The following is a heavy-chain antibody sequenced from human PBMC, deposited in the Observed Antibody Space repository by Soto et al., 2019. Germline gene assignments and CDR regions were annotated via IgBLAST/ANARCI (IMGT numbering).Heavy chain of an antibody. CDR3: SRHASDFWSGNERYYLDV. CDR2: IRSKGNKYAT. D-gene: IGHD3-3*01. Sequence: EVQLVESGGGLVQPGGSLKLSCAASGFTFSGSAMHWVRQASGKGLEWVGRIRSKGNKYATAYGASLKGRFTISRDESKNTAYLQMTSLTTADTAVYYCSRHASDFWSGNERYYLDVWGKGTTVTVSS. J-gene: IGHJ6*03. V-gene: IGHV3-73*01. CDR1: GFTFSGSA.